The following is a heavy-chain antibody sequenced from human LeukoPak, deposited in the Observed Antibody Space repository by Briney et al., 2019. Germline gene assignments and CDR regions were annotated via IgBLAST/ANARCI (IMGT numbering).Heavy chain of an antibody. Sequence: GGSLRLSCAASGFTFSSYEMNWVRQAPGKGLEWVSYISSSGSTIYYADSVKGRFTISRDNAKNTVYLQMDSLRAEDTAQYYCARGTLAGYFLGYWGQGTLVTVSS. CDR1: GFTFSSYE. D-gene: IGHD3-9*01. J-gene: IGHJ4*02. CDR2: ISSSGSTI. CDR3: ARGTLAGYFLGY. V-gene: IGHV3-48*03.